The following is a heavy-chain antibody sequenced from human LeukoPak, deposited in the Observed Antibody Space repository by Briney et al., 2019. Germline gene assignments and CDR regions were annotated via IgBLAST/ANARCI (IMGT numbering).Heavy chain of an antibody. D-gene: IGHD2-2*01. CDR2: IIPIFGTA. J-gene: IGHJ4*02. V-gene: IGHV1-69*05. Sequence: SVKVSCKASGGTFSSYAISWVRQAPGQGLEWMGGIIPIFGTANYAQKFQGRVTITTDESTSTAYMELSSLRSEDTAVYYCASSAELGYCSTTSCYAVGFDYWGQGTLVSVSS. CDR1: GGTFSSYA. CDR3: ASSAELGYCSTTSCYAVGFDY.